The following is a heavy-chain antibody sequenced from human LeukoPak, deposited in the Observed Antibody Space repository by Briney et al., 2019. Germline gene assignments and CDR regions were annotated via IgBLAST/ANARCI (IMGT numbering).Heavy chain of an antibody. CDR3: AKPFYHYDSSGLSA. V-gene: IGHV3-23*01. CDR2: ISSSGGST. D-gene: IGHD3-22*01. J-gene: IGHJ5*02. Sequence: PGGSLRLSCAASGFTFSSHAMNWVRQAPGKGLEWVSGISSSGGSTYYADSVKGRFTISRDNSKNTLTLQMNSLRAEDTAIYYCAKPFYHYDSSGLSAWGQGTLVTVSS. CDR1: GFTFSSHA.